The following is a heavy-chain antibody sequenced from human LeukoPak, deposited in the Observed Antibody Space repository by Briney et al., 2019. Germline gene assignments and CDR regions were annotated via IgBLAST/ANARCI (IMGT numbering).Heavy chain of an antibody. CDR1: GFTFSSYA. V-gene: IGHV3-23*01. CDR2: ISGSGGST. D-gene: IGHD3-3*01. Sequence: GGSLRLSCAASGFTFSSYAMSWVRQAPGKGLEWVSAISGSGGSTYYADSVKGRFTISRDNSKNTLYLQMNSLRAEDTAVYYCARDGHVLRFLEWKPPYYGMDVWGQGTTVTVSS. CDR3: ARDGHVLRFLEWKPPYYGMDV. J-gene: IGHJ6*02.